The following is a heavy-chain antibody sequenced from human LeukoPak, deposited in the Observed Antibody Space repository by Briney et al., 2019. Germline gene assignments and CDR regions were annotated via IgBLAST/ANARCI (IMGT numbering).Heavy chain of an antibody. D-gene: IGHD6-19*01. V-gene: IGHV4-59*01. J-gene: IGHJ4*02. CDR3: ARTSSGWTFFDY. CDR2: IYYSGST. Sequence: PSETLSLTCTVSGGSISTYYWSWIRQPPGKGLEYIGYIYYSGSTNYNPSLKSRVTISVDTSKNQFSLKLSSVTAADTAVYYCARTSSGWTFFDYWGQGTLVTVSS. CDR1: GGSISTYY.